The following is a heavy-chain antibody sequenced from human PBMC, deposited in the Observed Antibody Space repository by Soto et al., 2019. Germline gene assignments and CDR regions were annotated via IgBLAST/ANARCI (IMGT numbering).Heavy chain of an antibody. CDR2: IYSGGST. CDR3: ARLYCGGDCYSEVQAFDI. CDR1: GFTVSSNY. V-gene: IGHV3-53*04. Sequence: EVQLVESGGGLVQPGGSLRLSCAASGFTVSSNYMSWVRQAPGKGLEWVSVIYSGGSTYYADSVKGRFTISRHNSKNTLYLQMTSLRAEDTAVYYCARLYCGGDCYSEVQAFDIWGQGTMVTVSS. D-gene: IGHD2-21*01. J-gene: IGHJ3*02.